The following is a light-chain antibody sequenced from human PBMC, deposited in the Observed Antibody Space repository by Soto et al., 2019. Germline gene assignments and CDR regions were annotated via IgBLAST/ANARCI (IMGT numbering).Light chain of an antibody. CDR3: QQYNNWPRT. V-gene: IGKV3-15*01. CDR2: GAS. Sequence: EIVMTQSPATLSVSPGERATLSCRASQSVRSNLAWYQQKPGQAPRLLIYGASTRATGIPARVSGSGSRTEFTLTISSLQSEDFAVYYCQQYNNWPRTFGQGTKVDI. J-gene: IGKJ1*01. CDR1: QSVRSN.